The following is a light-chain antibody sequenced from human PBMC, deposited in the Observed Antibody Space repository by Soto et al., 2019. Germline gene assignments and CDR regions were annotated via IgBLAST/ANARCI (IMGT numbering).Light chain of an antibody. J-gene: IGLJ1*01. V-gene: IGLV1-40*01. Sequence: QAVVTQPPSVSGAPGQRVTISCTGSSSNIGAGYDVQWYQQVPGTAPRLLIYGNINRPSGVPDRFSGSKSGTSASLAVAGLQAEDEADYYCQSYDSSLGGYYVFGTGTKLTVL. CDR2: GNI. CDR3: QSYDSSLGGYYV. CDR1: SSNIGAGYD.